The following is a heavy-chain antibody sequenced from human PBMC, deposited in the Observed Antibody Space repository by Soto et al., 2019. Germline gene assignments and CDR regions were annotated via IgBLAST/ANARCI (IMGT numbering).Heavy chain of an antibody. CDR3: AKLLHNSYYTVMDV. V-gene: IGHV3-23*01. Sequence: HPAWSLRLCCAASGFTFSSHDMRGVRQPPWPGMAAIPSITKSGRDPHYSDSVRGRFTISRDNSKSTLYLQMDSLRAEDTAMYYCAKLLHNSYYTVMDVWGQGTTVTVSS. CDR2: ITKSGRDP. D-gene: IGHD4-4*01. J-gene: IGHJ6*02. CDR1: GFTFSSHD.